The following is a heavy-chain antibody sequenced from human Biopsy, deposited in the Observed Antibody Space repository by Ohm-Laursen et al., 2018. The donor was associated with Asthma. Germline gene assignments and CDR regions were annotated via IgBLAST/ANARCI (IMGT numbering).Heavy chain of an antibody. V-gene: IGHV1-3*01. D-gene: IGHD3-10*01. CDR1: GYTFINYA. CDR3: ARAVDYSHYYGIDV. CDR2: INAGNGNT. Sequence: GASVKVSCKASGYTFINYAIHWVRQAPGQRLEWMGWINAGNGNTKYSQKFQGRVTITRDTSASTAYMDLSSLRSEDTAMYFCARAVDYSHYYGIDVWGQGTTVTVS. J-gene: IGHJ6*02.